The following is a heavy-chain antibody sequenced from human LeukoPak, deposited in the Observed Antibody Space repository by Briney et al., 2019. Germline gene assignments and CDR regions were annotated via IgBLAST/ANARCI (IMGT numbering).Heavy chain of an antibody. CDR2: MNPNSGNT. D-gene: IGHD3-3*01. CDR1: GYTFTSYD. V-gene: IGHV1-8*01. J-gene: IGHJ5*02. CDR3: ARGKSRITIFGVVIIFWFDP. Sequence: ASVKVSCKASGYTFTSYDTNWVRQATGQGLEWMGWMNPNSGNTGYAQKFQGRVTMTRNTSISTAYMELSSLRSEDTAVYYCARGKSRITIFGVVIIFWFDPWGQGTLVTVSS.